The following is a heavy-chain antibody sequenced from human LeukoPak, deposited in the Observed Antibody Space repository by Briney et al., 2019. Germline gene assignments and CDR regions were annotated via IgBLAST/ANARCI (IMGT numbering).Heavy chain of an antibody. J-gene: IGHJ4*02. D-gene: IGHD2-15*01. CDR3: AKLDRYCSGGSCDTLFDY. CDR1: GFTFSSYA. CDR2: TSGSGGST. V-gene: IGHV3-23*01. Sequence: GGSLRLSCAASGFTFSSYAMSWVRQAPGKGLEWVSATSGSGGSTYYADSVKGRFTISRDNSKNTLYLQMNSLRAEDTAVYYCAKLDRYCSGGSCDTLFDYWGQGTLVTVSS.